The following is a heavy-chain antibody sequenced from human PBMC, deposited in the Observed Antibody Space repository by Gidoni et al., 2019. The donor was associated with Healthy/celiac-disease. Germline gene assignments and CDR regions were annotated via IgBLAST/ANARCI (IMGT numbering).Heavy chain of an antibody. CDR1: GGSFSGYY. CDR2: INHSGST. J-gene: IGHJ4*02. Sequence: QVQLQQWGAGLLKPSETLSLTCAVYGGSFSGYYWSWIRQPPGKGLEWIGEINHSGSTNYNPSLKSRVTISVDTSKNQFFLKLSSVTAADTAVYYCARGLSVSRERRRTPIYFDYWGQGTLVTVSS. D-gene: IGHD1-1*01. V-gene: IGHV4-34*01. CDR3: ARGLSVSRERRRTPIYFDY.